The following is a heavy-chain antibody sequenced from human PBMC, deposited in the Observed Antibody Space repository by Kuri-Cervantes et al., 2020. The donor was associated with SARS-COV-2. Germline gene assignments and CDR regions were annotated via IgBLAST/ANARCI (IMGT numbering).Heavy chain of an antibody. Sequence: GGSLRLSCAASGFTFSSYAMSWVRQAPGKGLEWVSAISGSGGSTYYADSVKGRFTISRDNSKNTLYLQMNSLRAEDTAVYYCAKVYYDLWGTCYFDYWGQGTLVTVSS. J-gene: IGHJ4*02. D-gene: IGHD3-3*01. CDR1: GFTFSSYA. V-gene: IGHV3-23*01. CDR2: ISGSGGST. CDR3: AKVYYDLWGTCYFDY.